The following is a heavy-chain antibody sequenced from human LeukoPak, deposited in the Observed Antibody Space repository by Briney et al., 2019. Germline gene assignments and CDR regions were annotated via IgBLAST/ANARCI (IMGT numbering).Heavy chain of an antibody. CDR3: ARDHCRGGSCYWPFDP. Sequence: ASVKVSCKASGYTFTGYYMHWVRQAPGQGLEWMGWINPNSGGTNYAQKFQGRVTMTRDTSISTAYMGLSRLRSDDTAVYYCARDHCRGGSCYWPFDPWGQGTLVTVSS. V-gene: IGHV1-2*02. D-gene: IGHD2-15*01. CDR2: INPNSGGT. J-gene: IGHJ5*02. CDR1: GYTFTGYY.